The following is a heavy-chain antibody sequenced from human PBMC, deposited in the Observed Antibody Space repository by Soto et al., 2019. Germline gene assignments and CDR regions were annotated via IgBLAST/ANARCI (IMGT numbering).Heavy chain of an antibody. J-gene: IGHJ4*02. CDR2: IWYDGSNK. Sequence: QVQLVESGGGVVQPGRSLRLSCAASGFTFSSYGMHWVRQAPGKGLEWVAVIWYDGSNKYYADSVKGRFTISRDNSKNTLYLQMNSLRAEDTAVYYCARDSRKGVRVTARIYYFDYWGQGTLVTVSS. D-gene: IGHD2-21*02. CDR3: ARDSRKGVRVTARIYYFDY. CDR1: GFTFSSYG. V-gene: IGHV3-33*01.